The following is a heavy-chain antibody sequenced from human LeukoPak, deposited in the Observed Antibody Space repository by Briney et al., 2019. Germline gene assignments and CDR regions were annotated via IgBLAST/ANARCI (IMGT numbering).Heavy chain of an antibody. D-gene: IGHD5-18*01. J-gene: IGHJ4*02. CDR3: ARCGYSYGTGYHFDY. Sequence: SETLSLTCTVSGGSINPYSWTWIRQPPGRRLEWIGYIYTSGSTHYNPSLESRVTISVDTSKKQFSLNLSSVTAADTAVYYCARCGYSYGTGYHFDYWGQGTLVTVSS. V-gene: IGHV4-4*09. CDR1: GGSINPYS. CDR2: IYTSGST.